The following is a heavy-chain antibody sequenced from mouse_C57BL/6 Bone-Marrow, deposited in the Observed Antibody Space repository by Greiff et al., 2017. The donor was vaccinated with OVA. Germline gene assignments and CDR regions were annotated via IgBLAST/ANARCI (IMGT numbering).Heavy chain of an antibody. CDR2: IRHKANGYTT. D-gene: IGHD2-5*01. J-gene: IGHJ3*01. CDR1: GFTFTDYY. Sequence: DVKLVESGGGLVQPGGSLSLSCAASGFTFTDYYMSWVRQPPGKALEWLGFIRHKANGYTTEYSASVKGRFTISRDNSQSILYLQMNALSAEDSATYYGARYHSNPAWFAYWGQGTLVTVSA. CDR3: ARYHSNPAWFAY. V-gene: IGHV7-3*01.